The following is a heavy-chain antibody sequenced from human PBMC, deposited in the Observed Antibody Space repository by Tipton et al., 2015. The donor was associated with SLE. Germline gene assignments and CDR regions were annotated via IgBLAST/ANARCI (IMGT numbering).Heavy chain of an antibody. CDR3: ARASSWPTLYYFDY. D-gene: IGHD6-13*01. CDR2: MYYSGNT. J-gene: IGHJ4*02. CDR1: GVSISSRTYY. V-gene: IGHV4-39*07. Sequence: TLSLTCTVSGVSISSRTYYWGWIRQPPGKGLEWIGSMYYSGNTYYNPSLKTRVTISVDTSKNQFSLKLSSVTAADTAVYYCARASSWPTLYYFDYWGQGTLVTVSS.